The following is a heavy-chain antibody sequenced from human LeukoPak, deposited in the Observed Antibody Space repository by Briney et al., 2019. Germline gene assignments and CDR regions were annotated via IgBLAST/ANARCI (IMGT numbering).Heavy chain of an antibody. Sequence: PGGSLRLSCAASGFTFSSYGMHWVRQAPGKGLEWVAVIWYDGSNKYYADSVKGRFTISRDNAKNSLYLQMNNLRVDDTAVYYCARYCSGGSCFDYWGQGILVTVST. CDR3: ARYCSGGSCFDY. D-gene: IGHD2-15*01. CDR1: GFTFSSYG. V-gene: IGHV3-33*08. J-gene: IGHJ4*02. CDR2: IWYDGSNK.